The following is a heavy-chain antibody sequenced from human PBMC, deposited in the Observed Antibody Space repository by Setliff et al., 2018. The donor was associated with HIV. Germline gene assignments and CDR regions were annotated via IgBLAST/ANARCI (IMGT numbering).Heavy chain of an antibody. CDR2: IIPMFGRV. V-gene: IGHV1-69*13. J-gene: IGHJ2*01. CDR1: GGTFSSYA. Sequence: SVKVSCKPSGGTFSSYAISWVRQAPGQGLGWMGGIIPMFGRVNYAQKLQGRVTITADESTNTAYMELSSLRAEDTAVYYCARGHSSSTNWFFDLWGRGTLVTVSS. CDR3: ARGHSSSTNWFFDL. D-gene: IGHD6-6*01.